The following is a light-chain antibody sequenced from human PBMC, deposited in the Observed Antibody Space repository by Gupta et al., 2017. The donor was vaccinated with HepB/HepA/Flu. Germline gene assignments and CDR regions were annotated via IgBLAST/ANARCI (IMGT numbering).Light chain of an antibody. CDR3: SSYTSSSTWV. V-gene: IGLV2-14*01. Sequence: QSALTQPASVSGSPGQSITISCTGTSSDVGGYNYVSWYQQHPGKAPKRMIYDVSNWPAGVSNRFSGSKSGTNASPTISGLQAEDEADYYCSSYTSSSTWVFGGGTKLTVL. CDR2: DVS. CDR1: SSDVGGYNY. J-gene: IGLJ3*02.